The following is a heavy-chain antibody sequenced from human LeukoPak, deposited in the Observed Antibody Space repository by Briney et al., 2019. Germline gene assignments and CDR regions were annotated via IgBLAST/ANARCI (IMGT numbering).Heavy chain of an antibody. CDR3: AKVRIAAAGTAGPGDY. Sequence: PGGSLRLSCAASGFTFSSYAMSWVRQAPGKGLEWVSDISGSGGSTYYADSVKGRFTISRDNSKNTLYLQMNSLRAEDTAVYYCAKVRIAAAGTAGPGDYWGQGTLVTVSS. CDR1: GFTFSSYA. J-gene: IGHJ4*02. V-gene: IGHV3-23*01. CDR2: ISGSGGST. D-gene: IGHD6-13*01.